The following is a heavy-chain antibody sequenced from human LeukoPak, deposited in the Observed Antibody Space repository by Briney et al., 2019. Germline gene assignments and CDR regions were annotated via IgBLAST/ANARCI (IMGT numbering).Heavy chain of an antibody. J-gene: IGHJ4*02. CDR1: GFTFSSFW. CDR3: ARDRDGYPY. Sequence: GGSLRLSCAASGFTFSSFWMSWVRQAPGKGLEWVANIKPDGSEKNYVDSVKGQFTVSRDNPKNSVYLQMNSLRAEDTAVYYCARDRDGYPYWGQGTLVTVSS. D-gene: IGHD3-22*01. V-gene: IGHV3-7*01. CDR2: IKPDGSEK.